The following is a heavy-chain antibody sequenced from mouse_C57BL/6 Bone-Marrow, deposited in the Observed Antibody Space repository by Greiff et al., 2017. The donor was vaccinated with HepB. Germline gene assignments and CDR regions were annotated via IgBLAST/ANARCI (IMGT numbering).Heavy chain of an antibody. CDR1: GYSITSGYY. CDR2: ISYDGSN. Sequence: VQLKESGPGLVKPSQSLSLTCSVTGYSITSGYYWNWIRQFPGNKLEWMGYISYDGSNNYNPSLKNRISITRDTSKNQFFLKLNSVTTEDTATCYCARALLLRFAYWGQGTLVTVSA. V-gene: IGHV3-6*01. J-gene: IGHJ3*01. D-gene: IGHD1-1*01. CDR3: ARALLLRFAY.